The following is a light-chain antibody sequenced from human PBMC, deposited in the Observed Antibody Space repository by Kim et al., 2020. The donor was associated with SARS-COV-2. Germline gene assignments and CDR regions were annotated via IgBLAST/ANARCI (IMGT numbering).Light chain of an antibody. CDR2: GKS. CDR3: NSRDSSGNHVV. CDR1: SLRSYY. Sequence: ALGQTVRITCQGDSLRSYYASWYQQKPGQAPVLVIYGKSNRPSGIPDRFSGSSSGNTASLTITGAQAEDEADYYCNSRDSSGNHVVFGGGTKVTVL. V-gene: IGLV3-19*01. J-gene: IGLJ2*01.